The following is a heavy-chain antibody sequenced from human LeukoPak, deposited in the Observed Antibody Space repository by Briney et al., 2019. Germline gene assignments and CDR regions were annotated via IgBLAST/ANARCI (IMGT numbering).Heavy chain of an antibody. Sequence: SETLSLTCAVYGGSFSGYYWSWIRQPPGKGLEWIGEINHSGSTNYNPSLKSRVTISVDTSKNQFSLKLSSVTAADTAVYYCARGRGTAVAGGGTNDCWGQRTLVTVSS. J-gene: IGHJ4*02. D-gene: IGHD6-19*01. CDR3: ARGRGTAVAGGGTNDC. CDR2: INHSGST. CDR1: GGSFSGYY. V-gene: IGHV4-34*01.